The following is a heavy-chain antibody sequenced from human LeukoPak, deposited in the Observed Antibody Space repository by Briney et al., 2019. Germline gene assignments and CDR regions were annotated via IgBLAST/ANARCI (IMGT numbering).Heavy chain of an antibody. D-gene: IGHD6-19*01. CDR3: ARVAAVAGTSF. V-gene: IGHV4-61*10. Sequence: PSETLSLTCTVSGGSISSGSYYWSWIRQPAGKGLEWIGEINHSGSTNYNPSLKSRVTISVDTSKNQFSLKLSSVTAADTAVYYGARVAAVAGTSFWGQGTLVTVSS. J-gene: IGHJ4*02. CDR1: GGSISSGSYY. CDR2: INHSGST.